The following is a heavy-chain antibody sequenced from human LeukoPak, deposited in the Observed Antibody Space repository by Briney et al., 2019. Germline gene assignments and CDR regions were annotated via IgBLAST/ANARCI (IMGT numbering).Heavy chain of an antibody. CDR1: GFTFSSYA. CDR2: ISGSAGST. V-gene: IGHV3-23*01. J-gene: IGHJ4*02. CDR3: AKDRAQHLDSYYFYY. Sequence: GGSLRLSCAVSGFTFSSYAMSWVRQAPGKGLEWVSAISGSAGSTYYADSVKGRFTISRDNSKNTLYLQMNSLRAEDTAVYYCAKDRAQHLDSYYFYYWGQGTLVTVSS. D-gene: IGHD6-13*01.